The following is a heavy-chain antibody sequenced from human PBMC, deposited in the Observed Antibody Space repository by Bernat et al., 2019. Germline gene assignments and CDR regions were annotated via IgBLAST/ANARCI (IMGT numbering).Heavy chain of an antibody. D-gene: IGHD5-18*01. CDR3: AKGGGYSYGTVLDSFDI. J-gene: IGHJ3*02. V-gene: IGHV3-23*01. CDR2: ISGSGGST. Sequence: VQLLESGGGLVQPGGSLRLSCAASGFTFSNYAMSWVRQAPGMGLEWVSTISGSGGSTYYADSVKGRFTISRDNSKNILYLQMNSLRAEDTAVYYCAKGGGYSYGTVLDSFDIWGQGTMVTVSS. CDR1: GFTFSNYA.